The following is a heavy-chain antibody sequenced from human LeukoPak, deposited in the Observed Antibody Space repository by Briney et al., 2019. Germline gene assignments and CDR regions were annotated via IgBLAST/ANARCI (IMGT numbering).Heavy chain of an antibody. CDR3: ARSPDGFPYYYDSSGYDY. CDR2: INAGNGYT. J-gene: IGHJ4*02. D-gene: IGHD3-22*01. Sequence: ASVKVSCKASGYTFTSYAMRWVRQAPGQRLEWMGWINAGNGYTKYSQEFQGRVTMTRDMSTSTVYMELSSLRSEDTAVYYCARSPDGFPYYYDSSGYDYWGQGTLVTVSS. CDR1: GYTFTSYA. V-gene: IGHV1-3*03.